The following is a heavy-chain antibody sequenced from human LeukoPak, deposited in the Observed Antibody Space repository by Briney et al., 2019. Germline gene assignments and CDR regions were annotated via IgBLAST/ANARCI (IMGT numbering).Heavy chain of an antibody. CDR3: ARGTDYGGNPGYFDY. D-gene: IGHD4-23*01. CDR1: GYSFTSYW. J-gene: IGHJ4*02. CDR2: IYPGDSDT. V-gene: IGHV5-51*01. Sequence: GESLKISCKGSGYSFTSYWIGWGRQMPGKGLEWMGIIYPGDSDTRYSPSFQGQVTISADKSISTAYLQWSSLKASDTAMYYCARGTDYGGNPGYFDYWGQGTLVTVSS.